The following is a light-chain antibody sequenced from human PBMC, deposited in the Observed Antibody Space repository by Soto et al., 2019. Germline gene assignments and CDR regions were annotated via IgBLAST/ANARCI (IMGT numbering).Light chain of an antibody. CDR2: DAS. CDR1: QSVSSN. V-gene: IGKV3-11*01. J-gene: IGKJ2*01. Sequence: EIVLTQSPATLSLSPGDRATLSCRASQSVSSNLAWYQQKPGQAPRLLISDASKRATGIPDRFSGSGSGTDFTLTISSLEPEDFAVYYCQQRSRWPGYTFVQGTKLEIK. CDR3: QQRSRWPGYT.